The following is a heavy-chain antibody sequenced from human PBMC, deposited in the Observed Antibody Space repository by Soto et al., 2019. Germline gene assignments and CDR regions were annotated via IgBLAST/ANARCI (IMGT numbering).Heavy chain of an antibody. V-gene: IGHV4-34*01. CDR1: GGSFSGYY. CDR2: INHSGST. J-gene: IGHJ4*02. Sequence: SETLSLTCAVYGGSFSGYYWSWIRQPPGKGLEWIGEINHSGSTNYNPSLKSRVTISVDTSKNQFSLKLSSVTAADTAVYYCARRGLLDDFDYWGQGTLVTVSS. D-gene: IGHD3-10*01. CDR3: ARRGLLDDFDY.